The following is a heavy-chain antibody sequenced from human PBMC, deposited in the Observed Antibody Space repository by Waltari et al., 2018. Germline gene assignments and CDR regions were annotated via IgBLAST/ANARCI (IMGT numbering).Heavy chain of an antibody. CDR1: GGSFRSDNYY. Sequence: QLQLQESGPGLVRPSETLSLTCTVSGGSFRSDNYYWGWIRQPPGKGLEWIGSVYYSGSTYYNKFLKSRVSISADTSRNQFSLELSSVTAADTSLYFCARHCVAYGGAFDIWGQGTMVTVSS. J-gene: IGHJ3*02. CDR2: VYYSGST. D-gene: IGHD4-17*01. V-gene: IGHV4-39*01. CDR3: ARHCVAYGGAFDI.